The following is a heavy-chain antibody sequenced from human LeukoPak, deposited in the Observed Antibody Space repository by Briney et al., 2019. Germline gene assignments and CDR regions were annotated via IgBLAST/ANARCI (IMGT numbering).Heavy chain of an antibody. CDR1: GFTLSSYS. CDR3: ARIPAAPDPYFDY. V-gene: IGHV3-21*01. CDR2: ISSSSSYI. Sequence: GGSLRFSCAASGFTLSSYSMNWVRQAPGKGLEWVSSISSSSSYIYYADSVKGRFTISRDNAKNSLYLQMNSLRAEDTAVYYCARIPAAPDPYFDYWGQGTLVTVSS. J-gene: IGHJ4*02. D-gene: IGHD2-2*01.